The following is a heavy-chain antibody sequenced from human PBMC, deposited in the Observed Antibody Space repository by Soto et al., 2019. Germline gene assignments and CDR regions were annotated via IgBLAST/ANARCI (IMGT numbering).Heavy chain of an antibody. Sequence: PSETLSLTCTVSGGSVSSGSYYLSWIRHPPGKGLEWVGYLYYSWSTNYNPSLKSRVTISVDTSKNQFSLKLSSVTAADTAVYYCARVDWNWFDPLGQGTLVTVSS. J-gene: IGHJ5*02. D-gene: IGHD3-9*01. CDR2: LYYSWST. CDR1: GGSVSSGSYY. V-gene: IGHV4-61*01. CDR3: ARVDWNWFDP.